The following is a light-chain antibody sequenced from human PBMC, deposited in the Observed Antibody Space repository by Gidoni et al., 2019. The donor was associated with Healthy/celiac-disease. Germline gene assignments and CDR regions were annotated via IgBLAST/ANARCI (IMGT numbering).Light chain of an antibody. CDR1: QGISSY. Sequence: DIQCTQSPSFLSASVGDRVTITCRASQGISSYLAWYQQKPGKAPKLLIYAASTLQSGVPSRFSGSGSGTEFTLTISSLQPEDFATDYCQQLNSYPVTFGQGTRLEIK. CDR2: AAS. V-gene: IGKV1-9*01. CDR3: QQLNSYPVT. J-gene: IGKJ5*01.